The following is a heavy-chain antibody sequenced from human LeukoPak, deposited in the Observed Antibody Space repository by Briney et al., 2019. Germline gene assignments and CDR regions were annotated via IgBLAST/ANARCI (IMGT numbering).Heavy chain of an antibody. J-gene: IGHJ5*02. D-gene: IGHD6-25*01. CDR2: ISYDGSNK. V-gene: IGHV3-30*18. Sequence: PGRSLRLSCAASGFTFSSYGMHWVRQAPGKGLEWVAVISYDGSNKYYADSVKGRFTISRDNSKNTLYLQMNSLRAEDTAVYYCAKDRGFFDPWGQGTLVTVSS. CDR3: AKDRGFFDP. CDR1: GFTFSSYG.